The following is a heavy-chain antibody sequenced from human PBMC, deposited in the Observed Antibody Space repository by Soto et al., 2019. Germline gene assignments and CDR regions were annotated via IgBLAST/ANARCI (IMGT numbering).Heavy chain of an antibody. Sequence: SETLSLTCTVSGGSISSGGYYWSWIRQHPGKGLEWIGYIYYSGSTYYNPSLKSRVTISVDTSKNQFSLKLSSVTAADTAVYYRARGEQQLVDYWGQGTLVTVAS. D-gene: IGHD6-13*01. V-gene: IGHV4-31*03. CDR3: ARGEQQLVDY. CDR2: IYYSGST. J-gene: IGHJ4*02. CDR1: GGSISSGGYY.